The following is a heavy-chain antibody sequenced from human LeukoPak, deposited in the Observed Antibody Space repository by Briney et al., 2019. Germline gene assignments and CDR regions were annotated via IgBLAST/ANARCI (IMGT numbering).Heavy chain of an antibody. J-gene: IGHJ5*02. CDR1: GGSISSGGYS. Sequence: SETLSLTCAVSGGSISSGGYSWSWIRQPPGKGLEWIGYIYHSGSTYYNPSLKSRVTISVDRSKNQFSLKLSSVTAADTAVHYCAREGGGDDLWGQGTLVTVSS. V-gene: IGHV4-30-2*01. CDR2: IYHSGST. CDR3: AREGGGDDL. D-gene: IGHD2-21*01.